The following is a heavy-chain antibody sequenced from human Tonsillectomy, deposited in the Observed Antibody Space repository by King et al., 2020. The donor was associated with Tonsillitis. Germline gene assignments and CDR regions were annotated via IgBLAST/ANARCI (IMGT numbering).Heavy chain of an antibody. V-gene: IGHV3-48*01. Sequence: VQLVESGGGLVQPGGSLRLSCAASGFTFSSYSMNWVRHAPGKGLEWVSSITTSGSTIYYADSVKGRFTISRDNAKNSLYLQVKRLRAEDTAGYYCARAEWIDYYYYGMDVWGQGTTVTVSS. CDR3: ARAEWIDYYYYGMDV. J-gene: IGHJ6*02. CDR2: ITTSGSTI. D-gene: IGHD2-2*03. CDR1: GFTFSSYS.